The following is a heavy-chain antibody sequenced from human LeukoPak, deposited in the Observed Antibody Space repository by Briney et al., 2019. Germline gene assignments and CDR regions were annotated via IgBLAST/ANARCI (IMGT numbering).Heavy chain of an antibody. J-gene: IGHJ6*02. CDR3: ARGGGLDV. V-gene: IGHV3-7*03. Sequence: PGGSLRLSCAASGFIFIDYYMDWVRQAPGKGLEWVASINHNGNVNYYVDSVKGRFTISRDNAKNSLYLQMSNLRAEDTAVYFCARGGGLDVWGQGATVTVSS. CDR2: INHNGNVN. D-gene: IGHD3-16*01. CDR1: GFIFIDYY.